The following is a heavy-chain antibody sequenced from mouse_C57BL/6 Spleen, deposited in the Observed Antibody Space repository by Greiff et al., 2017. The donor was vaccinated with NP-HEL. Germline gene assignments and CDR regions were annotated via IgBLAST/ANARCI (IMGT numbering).Heavy chain of an antibody. CDR3: VRDEGSAWFAY. V-gene: IGHV10-3*01. CDR2: ICSKSSNYAT. CDR1: GFTFNTYA. Sequence: EVKLVESGGGLVQPKGSLKLSCAASGFTFNTYAMHWVRQAPGKGLEWVARICSKSSNYATYYAVSVKDRFTISRDDSQSMLYLQMNNLKTEDTAMYYCVRDEGSAWFAYWGQGTLVTVSA. J-gene: IGHJ3*01.